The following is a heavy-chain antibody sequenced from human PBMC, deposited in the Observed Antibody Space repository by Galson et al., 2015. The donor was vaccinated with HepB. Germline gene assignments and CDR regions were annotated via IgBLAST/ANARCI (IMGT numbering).Heavy chain of an antibody. CDR3: AKDWRGSTSPAYFQH. CDR1: GFTFDDYA. Sequence: SLRLSCAASGFTFDDYAMHWVRQAPGKGLEWVSGISWNSGNIGYAHSVKGRFTISRDNAKNSLYLHMSSLRAEDTALYYCAKDWRGSTSPAYFQHWGQGTLVTVSS. V-gene: IGHV3-9*01. D-gene: IGHD2-2*01. J-gene: IGHJ1*01. CDR2: ISWNSGNI.